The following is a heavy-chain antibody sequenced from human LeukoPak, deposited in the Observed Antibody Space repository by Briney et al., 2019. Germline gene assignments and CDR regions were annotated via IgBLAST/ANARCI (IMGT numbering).Heavy chain of an antibody. CDR3: ARDSRRYCSGGSCYSYFDY. V-gene: IGHV3-30-3*01. J-gene: IGHJ4*02. CDR1: GFTFSSYA. Sequence: SLRLSCAASGFTFSSYAMHWVRQAPGKGLEWVAVISYDGSNKYYADSVKGRFTISRDNSKNTLYLQMNSLRAEDTAVYYCARDSRRYCSGGSCYSYFDYWGQGTLVTVSS. CDR2: ISYDGSNK. D-gene: IGHD2-15*01.